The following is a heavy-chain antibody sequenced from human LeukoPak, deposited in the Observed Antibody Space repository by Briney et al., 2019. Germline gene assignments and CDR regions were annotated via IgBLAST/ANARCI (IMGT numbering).Heavy chain of an antibody. D-gene: IGHD2-15*01. CDR3: AQGYSSGWFPN. Sequence: GGSLRLSCAVSGFSVSSFGMSWVRQAPGKGLEWISAISVDGETTWYADSVKGRFITSRDNSKNTLYLQLSSLRAEDTAVYYCAQGYSSGWFPNWGQGSLVSVSS. V-gene: IGHV3-23*01. CDR1: GFSVSSFG. CDR2: ISVDGETT. J-gene: IGHJ4*02.